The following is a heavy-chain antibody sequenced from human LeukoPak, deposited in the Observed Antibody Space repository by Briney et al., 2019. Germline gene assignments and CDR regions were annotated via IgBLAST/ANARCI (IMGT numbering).Heavy chain of an antibody. CDR3: AREKGLRYYYDSSGYYGSIDY. CDR2: IYSGGST. Sequence: GGSLRLSCAASGFTVSSNYMSWVRQAPGKGLEWVSVIYSGGSTYYADSVKGRFTISRDNSKNTLYLQMNSLRAEDTAVYYCAREKGLRYYYDSSGYYGSIDYWGQGTLVTVSS. J-gene: IGHJ4*02. V-gene: IGHV3-53*01. D-gene: IGHD3-22*01. CDR1: GFTVSSNY.